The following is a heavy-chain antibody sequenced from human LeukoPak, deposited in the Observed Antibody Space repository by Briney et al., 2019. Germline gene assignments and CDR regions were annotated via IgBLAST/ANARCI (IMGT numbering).Heavy chain of an antibody. D-gene: IGHD6-13*01. Sequence: SETLSLTCTVSGGSISSSSYYWGWIRQPPGKGLEWIGSIYYSGSTYYNPSLKSRVTISVDTSKNQFSLKLSSVTAADTAVYYCARDTRIIAAAGTSYFDYWGQEPWSPSPQ. J-gene: IGHJ4*01. CDR3: ARDTRIIAAAGTSYFDY. CDR1: GGSISSSSYY. CDR2: IYYSGST. V-gene: IGHV4-39*07.